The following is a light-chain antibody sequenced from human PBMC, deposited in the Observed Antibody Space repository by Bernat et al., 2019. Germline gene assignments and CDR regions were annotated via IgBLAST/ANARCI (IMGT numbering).Light chain of an antibody. CDR1: QGIRND. J-gene: IGKJ1*01. Sequence: AIQMTQSPSSLSASVGGRVTITCRASQGIRNDLGWYQQKPGKAPKLLIYATSTLESGVTSRFSGSGSGTDFTLTISSLQPEDFATYYCLQDYNYPRTFGQGTRVEIK. CDR2: ATS. V-gene: IGKV1-6*01. CDR3: LQDYNYPRT.